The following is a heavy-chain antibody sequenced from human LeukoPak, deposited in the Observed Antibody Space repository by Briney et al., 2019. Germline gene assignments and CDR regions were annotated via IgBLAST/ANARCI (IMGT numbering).Heavy chain of an antibody. D-gene: IGHD1-1*01. CDR3: AREGNGLDY. V-gene: IGHV3-33*01. Sequence: CCKASGGTFSSYGMHWVRQAPGKGLEWVAVIWYDGSNKYYADSVKGRFTISRDDSKNTLYLQMNSLRAEDTAVYYCAREGNGLDYWGQGTLVTVSS. CDR1: GGTFSSYG. CDR2: IWYDGSNK. J-gene: IGHJ4*02.